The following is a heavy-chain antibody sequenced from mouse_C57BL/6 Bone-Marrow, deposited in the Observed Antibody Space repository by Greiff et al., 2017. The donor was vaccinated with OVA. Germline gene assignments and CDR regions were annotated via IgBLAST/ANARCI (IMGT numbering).Heavy chain of an antibody. CDR3: ARDGNQGYAMDY. V-gene: IGHV5-16*01. Sequence: DVKLVESEGGLVQPGSSMKLSCTASGFTFSDYYMAWVRQVPEKGLEWVANINYDGSSTYYLDSLKSRFIISRDNAKNILYLQMSSLKSEDTATYYCARDGNQGYAMDYWGQGTSVTVSS. CDR2: INYDGSST. D-gene: IGHD2-1*01. CDR1: GFTFSDYY. J-gene: IGHJ4*01.